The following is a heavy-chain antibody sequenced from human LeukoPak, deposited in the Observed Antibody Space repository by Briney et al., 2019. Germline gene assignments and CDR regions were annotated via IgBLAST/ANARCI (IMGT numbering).Heavy chain of an antibody. CDR2: ISSSSSYI. J-gene: IGHJ4*02. D-gene: IGHD3-3*01. Sequence: GGSLRLSCAASGFTFSSYSMNWVRQAPGKGLEWVSSISSSSSYIYYADSVKGRFTISRDNARNSLYLQMNSLRAEDTAVYYCARDRSGHARDYWGQGTLVTVSS. V-gene: IGHV3-21*01. CDR3: ARDRSGHARDY. CDR1: GFTFSSYS.